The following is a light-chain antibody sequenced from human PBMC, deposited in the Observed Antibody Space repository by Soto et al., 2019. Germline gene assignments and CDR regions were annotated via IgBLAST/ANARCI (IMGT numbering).Light chain of an antibody. CDR3: MQASQSRT. CDR2: KAS. CDR1: QSLVYSDGDTY. V-gene: IGKV2-24*01. Sequence: DIVMTQTPPSLSVTLGQPASISCRSSQSLVYSDGDTYLSGLQQRPGQPLRILIYKASNRFSGVPDRFSGSGAGTDFTLKISRVEAEDVGVYYCMQASQSRTFGQGTRLEIK. J-gene: IGKJ5*01.